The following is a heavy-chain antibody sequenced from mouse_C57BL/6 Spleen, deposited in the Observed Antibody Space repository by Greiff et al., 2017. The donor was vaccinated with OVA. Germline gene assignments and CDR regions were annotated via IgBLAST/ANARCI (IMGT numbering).Heavy chain of an antibody. D-gene: IGHD2-2*01. J-gene: IGHJ4*01. CDR1: GYTFTGYE. CDR3: TRWGVTTSYYAMDY. CDR2: IDPATGGT. Sequence: QVQLQQSGAELVRPGASVTLSCKASGYTFTGYEMHWVKQTPVHGLEWIGAIDPATGGTAYNQKFKGKAILTADKSSSTAYMELRSLTSEDAAVDYCTRWGVTTSYYAMDYWGQGTSVTVSS. V-gene: IGHV1-15*01.